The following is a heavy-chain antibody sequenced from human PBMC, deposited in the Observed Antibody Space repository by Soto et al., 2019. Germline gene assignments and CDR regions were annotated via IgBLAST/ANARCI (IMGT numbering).Heavy chain of an antibody. J-gene: IGHJ5*02. D-gene: IGHD6-19*01. Sequence: GESLKISCKGSGYRFANYWIGWVRQMPGKGLEWMGIVYPGDSDTRYSPSFEGHVTISADKSINTAYLQWSSLRASDTAMYYCARAHSNGWFDPWGQGTLVTVSS. CDR2: VYPGDSDT. CDR1: GYRFANYW. V-gene: IGHV5-51*01. CDR3: ARAHSNGWFDP.